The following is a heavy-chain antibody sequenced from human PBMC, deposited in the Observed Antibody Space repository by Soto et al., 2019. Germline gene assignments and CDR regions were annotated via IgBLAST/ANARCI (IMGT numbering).Heavy chain of an antibody. Sequence: QVQLVESGGGLVKPGGSLRLSCAASGFPFSDYYMSWIRQAPGKGLEWVSYISSSGSTIYYADSVEGRFTISRDSAKKSLYLQMNSLRAEDTAVYYCARRARYYYDGMDVWGQGTTVTVSS. J-gene: IGHJ6*02. CDR3: ARRARYYYDGMDV. CDR1: GFPFSDYY. V-gene: IGHV3-11*01. CDR2: ISSSGSTI.